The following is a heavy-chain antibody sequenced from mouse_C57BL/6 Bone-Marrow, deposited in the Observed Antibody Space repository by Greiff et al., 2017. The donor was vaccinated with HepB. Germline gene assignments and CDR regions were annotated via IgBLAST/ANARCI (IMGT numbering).Heavy chain of an antibody. CDR1: GFTFSSYG. Sequence: EVQLQESGGDLVKPGGSLKLSCAASGFTFSSYGMSWVRQTPDKRLEWVATISSGGSYTYYPDSVKGRFTISRDNAKNTLYLQMSSLKSEDTAMYYCARHSTMVRGDYWGQGTSVTVSS. CDR2: ISSGGSYT. V-gene: IGHV5-6*01. J-gene: IGHJ4*01. D-gene: IGHD2-2*01. CDR3: ARHSTMVRGDY.